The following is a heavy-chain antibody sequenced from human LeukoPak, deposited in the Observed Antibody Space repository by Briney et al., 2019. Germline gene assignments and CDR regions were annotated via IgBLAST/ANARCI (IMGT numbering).Heavy chain of an antibody. D-gene: IGHD3-10*01. CDR1: GFTFSSYG. CDR3: AKDREISYYYYYMDV. CDR2: IRYDGSNK. J-gene: IGHJ6*03. Sequence: QSGGSLRLSCAASGFTFSSYGMHWVRQAPGKGLEWVALIRYDGSNKYYADSVKGRFTISRDNSNNTLYLQMNSLRAEDTAVYYCAKDREISYYYYYMDVWGKGTTVTISS. V-gene: IGHV3-30*02.